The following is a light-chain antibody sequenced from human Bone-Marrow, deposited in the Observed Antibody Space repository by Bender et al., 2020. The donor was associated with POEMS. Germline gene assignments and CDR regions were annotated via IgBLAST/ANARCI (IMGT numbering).Light chain of an antibody. CDR2: AVS. CDR1: SNDVGGYNY. V-gene: IGLV2-14*03. Sequence: QSALTQPASVSGSPGQSITISCTGASNDVGGYNYVSWYQQHPGKTPKLMIYAVSNRPSGVSNRFSGSKSGNTASLTISGLQAEDEADYYCSSYTSSSTVVFGGGTKLTVL. J-gene: IGLJ2*01. CDR3: SSYTSSSTVV.